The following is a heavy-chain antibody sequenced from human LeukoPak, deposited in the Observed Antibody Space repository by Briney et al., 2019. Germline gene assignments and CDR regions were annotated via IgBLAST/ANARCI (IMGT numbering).Heavy chain of an antibody. Sequence: PGGSLRLSCAASGFTFSLYWMSWVRQAPGKGLEWVANIKQDGSEKYYVDSVKGRFTISRDNAKNSLYLQMNSLRAEDTAVYYCARGRDYYDSSGYYFDYWGQGTLVTVSS. CDR2: IKQDGSEK. D-gene: IGHD3-22*01. CDR1: GFTFSLYW. J-gene: IGHJ4*02. V-gene: IGHV3-7*01. CDR3: ARGRDYYDSSGYYFDY.